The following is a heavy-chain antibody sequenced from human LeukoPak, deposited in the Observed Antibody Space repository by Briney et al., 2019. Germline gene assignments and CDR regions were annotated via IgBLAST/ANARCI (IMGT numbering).Heavy chain of an antibody. Sequence: SVKVSCKASGGTFSDYAVSWVRQAPGQGLEWMGGIIPIFGTANYAQKFQGRVTITTDESTSTVYMELSSLRSEDTAVYYCAREGNDITIFGVATPNWFDPWGQGTLVTVSS. J-gene: IGHJ5*02. D-gene: IGHD3-3*01. V-gene: IGHV1-69*05. CDR3: AREGNDITIFGVATPNWFDP. CDR1: GGTFSDYA. CDR2: IIPIFGTA.